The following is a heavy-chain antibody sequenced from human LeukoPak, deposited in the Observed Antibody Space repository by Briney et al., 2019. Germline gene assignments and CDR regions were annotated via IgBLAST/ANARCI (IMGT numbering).Heavy chain of an antibody. CDR3: ARRTKQGNWFDP. CDR2: INPNSGGP. D-gene: IGHD1-14*01. CDR1: GYTFTVYY. V-gene: IGHV1-2*02. Sequence: ASVNVSCKPSGYTFTVYYMHCVRQTPGQGLEWVGWINPNSGGPNYAQPFQGRVTMTRDTSISTAYMELSRLTSGATAVYTCARRTKQGNWFDPWGQGTLVTVSS. J-gene: IGHJ5*02.